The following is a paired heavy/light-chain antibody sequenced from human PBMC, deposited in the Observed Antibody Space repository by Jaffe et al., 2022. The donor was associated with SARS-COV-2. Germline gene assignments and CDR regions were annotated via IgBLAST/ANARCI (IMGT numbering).Heavy chain of an antibody. CDR2: IYTSGST. D-gene: IGHD3-22*01. J-gene: IGHJ6*02. CDR3: AREAHDYYDSSGYYYYYGMDV. V-gene: IGHV4-61*02. CDR1: GGSISSGSYY. Sequence: QVQLQESGPGLVKPSQTLSLTCTVSGGSISSGSYYWSWIRQPAGKGLEWIGRIYTSGSTNYNPSLKSRVTISVDTSKNQFSLKLSSVTAADTAVYYCAREAHDYYDSSGYYYYYGMDVWGQGTTVTVSS.
Light chain of an antibody. CDR1: SSNIGSNT. Sequence: QSVLTQPPSASGTPGQRVTISCSGSSSNIGSNTVNWYQQLPGTAPKLLIYSNNQRPSGVPDRFSGSKSGTSASLAISGLQSEDEADYYCAAWDDSLNADVVFGGGTKLTVL. V-gene: IGLV1-44*01. CDR3: AAWDDSLNADVV. J-gene: IGLJ2*01. CDR2: SNN.